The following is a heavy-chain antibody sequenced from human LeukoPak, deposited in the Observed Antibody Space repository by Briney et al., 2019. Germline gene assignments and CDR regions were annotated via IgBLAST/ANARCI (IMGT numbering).Heavy chain of an antibody. D-gene: IGHD2-2*01. Sequence: GGSLRLSCAASGFTFSSYWMSWVRQAPGKGLEWVANIKQDGSEKYYVDSVKGRFTISRDNAKNSLYLQMNSLRAEDTAVYYCARDRLGDSVVPAAMPWYHYGMDVWGKGTTVTVSS. J-gene: IGHJ6*04. CDR3: ARDRLGDSVVPAAMPWYHYGMDV. CDR1: GFTFSSYW. CDR2: IKQDGSEK. V-gene: IGHV3-7*03.